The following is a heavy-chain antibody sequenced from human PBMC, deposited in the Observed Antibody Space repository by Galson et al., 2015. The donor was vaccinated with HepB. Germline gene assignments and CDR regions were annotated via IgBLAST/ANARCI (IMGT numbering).Heavy chain of an antibody. V-gene: IGHV3-48*02. Sequence: SLRLSCAASGFTFSSYSMNWVRQAPGKGLEWVSYISSSSTIYYADSVKGRFTISRDNAKNSLYLQMNSLRDEDTAVYYCARDSRYYDSSGYFVMDDAFDIWGQGTMVTVSS. CDR1: GFTFSSYS. CDR2: ISSSSTI. J-gene: IGHJ3*02. CDR3: ARDSRYYDSSGYFVMDDAFDI. D-gene: IGHD3-22*01.